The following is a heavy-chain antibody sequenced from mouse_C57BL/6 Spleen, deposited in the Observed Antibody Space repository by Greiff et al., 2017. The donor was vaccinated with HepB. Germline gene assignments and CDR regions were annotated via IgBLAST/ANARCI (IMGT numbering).Heavy chain of an antibody. D-gene: IGHD3-3*01. Sequence: QVQLQQSGPELVKPGASVKISCKASGYSFTSYYIHWVKQRPGQGLEWIGWIYPGSGNTKYNEKFKGKATLTADTSSSTAYMQLSSLTSEDSAVYYCAREGDVWYFDVWGTGTTVTVSS. CDR2: IYPGSGNT. CDR3: AREGDVWYFDV. J-gene: IGHJ1*03. CDR1: GYSFTSYY. V-gene: IGHV1-66*01.